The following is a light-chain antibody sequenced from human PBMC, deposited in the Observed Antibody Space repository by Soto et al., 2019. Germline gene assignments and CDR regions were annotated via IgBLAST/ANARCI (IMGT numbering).Light chain of an antibody. V-gene: IGKV1-13*02. CDR1: QGISNY. CDR2: DAS. CDR3: QQSYSPPPVT. J-gene: IGKJ5*01. Sequence: QMTQSPSSLSASVGDRVTITCRASQGISNYLAWYQQKPGKVPKLLIYDASSLESGVPSRFSGSGSGTEFTLTISSLQPDDFATYYCQQSYSPPPVTFGQGTRLEVK.